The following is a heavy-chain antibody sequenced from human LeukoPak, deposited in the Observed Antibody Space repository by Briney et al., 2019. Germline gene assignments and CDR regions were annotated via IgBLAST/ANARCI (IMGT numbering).Heavy chain of an antibody. V-gene: IGHV4-31*03. Sequence: SEALSLTCTVSGGSINSGGYYWSWLRQHPGQGLECIGYVFYSGSDYYNPSLKSRVTISIDTSKNQFSLKLSSVTAADTAVYYCASKRAGGRWFDPWGQGTLVTVSS. J-gene: IGHJ5*02. CDR2: VFYSGSD. CDR3: ASKRAGGRWFDP. CDR1: GGSINSGGYY.